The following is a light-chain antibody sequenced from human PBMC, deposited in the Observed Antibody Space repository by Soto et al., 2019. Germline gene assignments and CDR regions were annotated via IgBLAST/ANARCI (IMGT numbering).Light chain of an antibody. V-gene: IGKV3-15*01. CDR2: GAF. CDR1: QRISSGY. J-gene: IGKJ1*01. CDR3: QQYNDWPLT. Sequence: EIVLTQSPGTLSLSPGERASLSCRASQRISSGYLAWYQQKPGQAPSLLIYGAFTRATGIPTRFSGTGSGTEFTLTISSLQSEDFALYYCQQYNDWPLTFGQGTKVEV.